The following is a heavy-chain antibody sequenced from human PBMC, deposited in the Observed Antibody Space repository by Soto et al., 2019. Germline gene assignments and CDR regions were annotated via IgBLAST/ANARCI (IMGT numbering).Heavy chain of an antibody. D-gene: IGHD3-3*01. J-gene: IGHJ6*03. V-gene: IGHV4-34*01. Sequence: SETLSLTCAVYGGSFSGYYWSWIRQPPGKGLEWIGEINHSGSTNYNPSLKSRVTISVDTSKNQFSLKLSPVTAADTAVYYCARLGVFGVVYYYYFMDVWGKGTTVTVSS. CDR1: GGSFSGYY. CDR3: ARLGVFGVVYYYYFMDV. CDR2: INHSGST.